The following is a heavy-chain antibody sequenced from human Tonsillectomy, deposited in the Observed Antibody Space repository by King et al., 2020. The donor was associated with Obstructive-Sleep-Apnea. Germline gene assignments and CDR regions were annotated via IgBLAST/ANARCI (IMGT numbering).Heavy chain of an antibody. J-gene: IGHJ4*02. Sequence: VQLQESGPGLVKPSETLSLTCTVSGGSISSYYWSWIRQPPGKGLEWIGYIYYSGSTNYNPSLKSRVTISVDTSKNQFSLKLRSVTAADTAVYYCARDSSGSNDYWGQGTLVTVSS. CDR2: IYYSGST. V-gene: IGHV4-59*01. D-gene: IGHD3-22*01. CDR1: GGSISSYY. CDR3: ARDSSGSNDY.